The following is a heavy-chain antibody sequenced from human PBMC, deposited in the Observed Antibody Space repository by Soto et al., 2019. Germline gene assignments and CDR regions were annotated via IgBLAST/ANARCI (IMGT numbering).Heavy chain of an antibody. CDR3: ARSREFDY. CDR1: GGSLSGATYS. J-gene: IGHJ4*02. Sequence: SDTFSLSCGVSGGSLSGATYSWNWIRQPPGKGLEWIGYIFPSGTTYYNPSLKSRVTISIDVSKNQFSLSLRSLTAADTAVYYCARSREFDYWSQGTLVTVSS. CDR2: IFPSGTT. V-gene: IGHV4-30-2*01.